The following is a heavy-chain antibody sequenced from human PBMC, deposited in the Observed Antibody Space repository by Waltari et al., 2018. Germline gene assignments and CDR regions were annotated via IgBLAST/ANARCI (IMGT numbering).Heavy chain of an antibody. CDR1: GFTVIDYW. D-gene: IGHD3-10*01. J-gene: IGHJ4*02. CDR2: IKQDGSEK. Sequence: EVQLVESGGGLVQPGGSLRLSCAASGFTVIDYWMSWVRQAPGKGLEWVANIKQDGSEKYYVDSVKGRFTISRDNAKNSLYLQMNSLRAEDTAVYYCASTDDYYGSGSYYSERNWGQGTLVTVSS. CDR3: ASTDDYYGSGSYYSERN. V-gene: IGHV3-7*01.